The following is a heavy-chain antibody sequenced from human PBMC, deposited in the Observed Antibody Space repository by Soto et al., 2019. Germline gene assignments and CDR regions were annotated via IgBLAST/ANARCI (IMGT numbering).Heavy chain of an antibody. J-gene: IGHJ4*02. D-gene: IGHD5-18*01. Sequence: GESLKISCEGSGYSFANFWTSWVRQKPGKGLEWMGRIDPSDSFSNYNPSFQGHVTISADKSINTVYLEWSSLKASDTGLYYCARHQSSLIQMWHNWGQGTLVTVSS. CDR2: IDPSDSFS. CDR1: GYSFANFW. CDR3: ARHQSSLIQMWHN. V-gene: IGHV5-10-1*01.